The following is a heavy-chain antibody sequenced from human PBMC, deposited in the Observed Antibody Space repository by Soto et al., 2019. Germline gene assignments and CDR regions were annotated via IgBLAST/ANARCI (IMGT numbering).Heavy chain of an antibody. Sequence: GGSLRLSCAASGFTFSSYAMSWVRQAPGKGLEWVSAISGSGGSTYYADSVKGRFTISRDNSKNTLYLQTNSLRAEDTAVYYCAKDLLYCGGDCYSDSGYFQHWGQGTLVTVSS. CDR1: GFTFSSYA. CDR3: AKDLLYCGGDCYSDSGYFQH. V-gene: IGHV3-23*01. J-gene: IGHJ1*01. CDR2: ISGSGGST. D-gene: IGHD2-21*02.